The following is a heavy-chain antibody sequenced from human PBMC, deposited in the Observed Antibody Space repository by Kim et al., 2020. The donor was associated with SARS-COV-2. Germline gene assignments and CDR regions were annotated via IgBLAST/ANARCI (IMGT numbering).Heavy chain of an antibody. D-gene: IGHD6-19*01. Sequence: GGDTDYADSVKGRVSISRDNAKNSLFLQMNSLRAEDTAVYYCAKDKGLVDSWGQGSLVTVSS. V-gene: IGHV3-7*04. J-gene: IGHJ4*02. CDR2: GGDT. CDR3: AKDKGLVDS.